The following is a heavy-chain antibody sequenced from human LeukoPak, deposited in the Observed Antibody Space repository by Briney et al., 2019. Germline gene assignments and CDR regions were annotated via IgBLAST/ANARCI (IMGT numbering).Heavy chain of an antibody. CDR2: INPNSGGT. D-gene: IGHD3-10*01. CDR1: GYTFSSYG. CDR3: ARDPPIGGADVFDI. Sequence: ASVKVSCKASGYTFSSYGISWVRQAPGQGLEWMVWINPNSGGTNYAQKFQGRVTMTRDTSISTAYMELSRLTSDDTAVYYCARDPPIGGADVFDIWGQGTMVTVSS. V-gene: IGHV1-2*02. J-gene: IGHJ3*02.